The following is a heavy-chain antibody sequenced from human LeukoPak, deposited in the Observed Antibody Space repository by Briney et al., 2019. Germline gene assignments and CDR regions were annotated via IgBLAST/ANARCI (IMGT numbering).Heavy chain of an antibody. CDR1: GYTFTSYD. CDR3: AKVRLYCSGGSSCYYHPFDY. CDR2: MNPNSGNT. J-gene: IGHJ4*02. V-gene: IGHV1-8*01. Sequence: ASVKVSCKASGYTFTSYDINWARQATGQGLEWMGWMNPNSGNTGYAQKFQGRVTMTRNTSISTAYMELSSLRSEDTAVYYCAKVRLYCSGGSSCYYHPFDYWGQGTPVTVSS. D-gene: IGHD2-15*01.